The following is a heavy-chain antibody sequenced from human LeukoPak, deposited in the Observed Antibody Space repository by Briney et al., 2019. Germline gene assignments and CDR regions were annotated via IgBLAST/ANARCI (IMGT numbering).Heavy chain of an antibody. Sequence: ASVKVSCKASGYTFTSYGISWVRQAPGQGLEWMGWISAYNGNTNYAQKLQGRVTMTTDTSTSTAYMELRSLRSDDTAVYYCARDWGYGLGCFDWLSYFDYWGQGTLVTVSS. CDR2: ISAYNGNT. CDR3: ARDWGYGLGCFDWLSYFDY. D-gene: IGHD3-9*01. CDR1: GYTFTSYG. V-gene: IGHV1-18*01. J-gene: IGHJ4*02.